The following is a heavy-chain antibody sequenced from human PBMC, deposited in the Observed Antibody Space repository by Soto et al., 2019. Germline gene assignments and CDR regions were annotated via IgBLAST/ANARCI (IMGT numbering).Heavy chain of an antibody. J-gene: IGHJ4*02. Sequence: SVKVSCKASGYTFTGHYIHWVRQAPEQGPEWMGEIGPESGATRYAQRFQGRVTMTRDMSITAVYMELNNLSHDDTAVYYCGRGRSGQIVVFYWGQGTPVTVSS. CDR2: IGPESGAT. V-gene: IGHV1-2*02. CDR1: GYTFTGHY. CDR3: GRGRSGQIVVFY. D-gene: IGHD1-26*01.